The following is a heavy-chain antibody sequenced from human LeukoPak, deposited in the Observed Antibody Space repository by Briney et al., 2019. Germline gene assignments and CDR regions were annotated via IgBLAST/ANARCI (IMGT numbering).Heavy chain of an antibody. CDR2: INHSGST. CDR3: ARGLHDYVWGSYRYNWFDP. Sequence: GSLRLSCAASGFTFWSYAMSWIRQPPGKGLEWIGEINHSGSTNYNPSLKSRVTISVDTSKNQFSLKLSSVTAADTAVYYCARGLHDYVWGSYRYNWFDPWGQGTLVTVSS. D-gene: IGHD3-16*02. J-gene: IGHJ5*02. CDR1: GFTFWSYA. V-gene: IGHV4-34*01.